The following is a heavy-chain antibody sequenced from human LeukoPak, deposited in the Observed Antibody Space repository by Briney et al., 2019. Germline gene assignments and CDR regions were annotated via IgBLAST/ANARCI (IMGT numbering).Heavy chain of an antibody. CDR1: GGSIGGYS. D-gene: IGHD6-19*01. CDR2: VSYTGIT. Sequence: SETLSLTCSVSGGSIGGYSWTWVRQPPGKRLEYIGYVSYTGITYYNPSLMSRVTTPVATSKNQFSLKLASVTAADTAVYYCARRLYSSGWSYWFDPWGQGALVTVSS. J-gene: IGHJ5*02. CDR3: ARRLYSSGWSYWFDP. V-gene: IGHV4-59*01.